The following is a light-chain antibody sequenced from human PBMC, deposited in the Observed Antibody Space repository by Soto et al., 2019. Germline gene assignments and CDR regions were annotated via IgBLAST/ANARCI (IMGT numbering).Light chain of an antibody. V-gene: IGKV1-27*01. CDR3: QKYNRVPWT. J-gene: IGKJ1*01. Sequence: DIQMTQSPSSLSASVGDRVTITCRASHDINNYLAWYQQKPGRVPKLLIYAASTLQSGVPSRFSGSGSGTDFTLTISSLQPEDFATYYCQKYNRVPWTFGQGTNVEIK. CDR2: AAS. CDR1: HDINNY.